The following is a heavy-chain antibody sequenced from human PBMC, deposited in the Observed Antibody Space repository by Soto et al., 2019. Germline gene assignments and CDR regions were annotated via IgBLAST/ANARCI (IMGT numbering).Heavy chain of an antibody. J-gene: IGHJ6*03. CDR2: ISAYNGNT. CDR3: ARSVDLERRYYYYMDV. V-gene: IGHV1-18*01. D-gene: IGHD1-1*01. CDR1: GYTFTSYG. Sequence: QVQLVQSGAEVKKPGASVKVSCKASGYTFTSYGISWVRQAPGQGLEWMGWISAYNGNTNYAQKLQGRVTMTTDTSTSTAYMEMRSLSSDNTAVYYGARSVDLERRYYYYMDVWGKGTTVTVSS.